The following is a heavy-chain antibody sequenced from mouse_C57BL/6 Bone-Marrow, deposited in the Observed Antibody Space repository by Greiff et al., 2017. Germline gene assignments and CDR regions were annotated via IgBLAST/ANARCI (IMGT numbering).Heavy chain of an antibody. CDR3: ARNAYYSNWDY. CDR2: IHPNSGST. J-gene: IGHJ2*01. D-gene: IGHD2-5*01. V-gene: IGHV1-64*01. CDR1: GYTFTSYW. Sequence: QVQLQQSGAELVKPGASVKLSCTASGYTFTSYWMHWVKQRPGQGLEWIGMIHPNSGSTNYNEKFKSKATLTVDKSSSTAYMQLSSLTSEDSAVYYCARNAYYSNWDYWGQGTTLTVSS.